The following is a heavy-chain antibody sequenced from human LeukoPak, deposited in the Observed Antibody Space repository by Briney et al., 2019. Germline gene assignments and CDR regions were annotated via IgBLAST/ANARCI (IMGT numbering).Heavy chain of an antibody. CDR2: IHYDGKI. J-gene: IGHJ5*02. D-gene: IGHD5-12*01. Sequence: GGSLRLSCAASGFSVSGKFMSWVRQAPGKGLEWVSIIHYDGKIRYAGSVGGRFTISRDNARNSLYLQMNNLRGEDTAIYYCARDAGNSGYGCDLWGQGTLVTVSS. CDR1: GFSVSGKF. V-gene: IGHV3-53*01. CDR3: ARDAGNSGYGCDL.